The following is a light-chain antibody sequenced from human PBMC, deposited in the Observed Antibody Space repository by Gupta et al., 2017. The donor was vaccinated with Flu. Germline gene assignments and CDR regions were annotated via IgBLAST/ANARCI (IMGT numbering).Light chain of an antibody. CDR1: QSVSSN. Sequence: EIVMTQSPGTLSVSPGERATLACRASQSVSSNLAWYQQKPGQAPRLLIYGASTRATDIPARFSGSGSGTXFALTIXSLQSEDFAVYYCHHDKNWPYTLGXGTKLEIK. J-gene: IGKJ2*01. CDR3: HHDKNWPYT. CDR2: GAS. V-gene: IGKV3-15*01.